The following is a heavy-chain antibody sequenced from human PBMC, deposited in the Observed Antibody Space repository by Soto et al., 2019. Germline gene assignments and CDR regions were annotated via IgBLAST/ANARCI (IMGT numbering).Heavy chain of an antibody. CDR1: GFNFNDAW. CDR3: SASLDKTWDYYFDY. D-gene: IGHD1-26*01. J-gene: IGHJ4*02. CDR2: IRSRGDGGAT. V-gene: IGHV3-15*01. Sequence: KTGGSLRLSCSASGFNFNDAWMTWVRQAPGKGLEWVGRIRSRGDGGATDYAEVVKGRFTISRDDSKTTLYLQVNNLKAEDTAVYYCSASLDKTWDYYFDYWGQGTLVTVSS.